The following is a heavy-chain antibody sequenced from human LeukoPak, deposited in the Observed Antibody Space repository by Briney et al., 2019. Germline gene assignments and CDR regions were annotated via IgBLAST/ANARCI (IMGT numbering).Heavy chain of an antibody. CDR3: AGNYYDSSGYYL. Sequence: SETLSLTCTVSGGSISSYYWSWIRQPPGKGLEWIGYIYYSGSTNFNPSLKSRVTISVDTSKNQFSLKLSSVTAADTAVYYCAGNYYDSSGYYLWGQGTLVTVSS. CDR1: GGSISSYY. D-gene: IGHD3-22*01. CDR2: IYYSGST. J-gene: IGHJ5*02. V-gene: IGHV4-59*08.